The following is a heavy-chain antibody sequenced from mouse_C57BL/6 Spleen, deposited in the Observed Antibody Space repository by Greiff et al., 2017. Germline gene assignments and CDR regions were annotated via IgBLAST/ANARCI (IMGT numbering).Heavy chain of an antibody. Sequence: EVQGVESGPVLVKPGASVKMSCKASGYTFTDYYMNWVKQSHGKSLEWIGVINPYNGGTSYNQKFKGKATLTVDKSSSTAYMELNSLTSEDSAVYYCARRDSKYAMDYWGQGTSVTVSS. V-gene: IGHV1-19*01. CDR2: INPYNGGT. J-gene: IGHJ4*01. CDR3: ARRDSKYAMDY. CDR1: GYTFTDYY. D-gene: IGHD3-3*01.